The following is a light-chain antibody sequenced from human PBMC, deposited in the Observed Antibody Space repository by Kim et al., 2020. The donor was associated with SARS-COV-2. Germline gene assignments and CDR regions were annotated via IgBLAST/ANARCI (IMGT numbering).Light chain of an antibody. CDR2: EGS. V-gene: IGLV2-23*01. CDR3: CSYAGSSTLL. Sequence: GQSITIACTGTSSDIGSYNLVSWYQQHPGKAPNLMIYEGSKRPSGVPNRFSGSKSGNTASLTISGLQAEDEADYYCCSYAGSSTLLFGGGTQLTVL. CDR1: SSDIGSYNL. J-gene: IGLJ2*01.